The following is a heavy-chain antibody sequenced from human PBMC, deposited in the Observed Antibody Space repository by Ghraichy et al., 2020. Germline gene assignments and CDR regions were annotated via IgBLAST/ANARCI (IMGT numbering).Heavy chain of an antibody. CDR3: ARVPRGATVYYFDY. J-gene: IGHJ4*02. CDR1: GGSISPDY. D-gene: IGHD1-26*01. V-gene: IGHV4-59*01. CDR2: IYYSGST. Sequence: SETLSLTCTVSGGSISPDYWSWIRQPPGKGLEWIGYIYYSGSTKYNPSLMSRVTISVDTSKNQFSLKLTSVTAADTAVYYCARVPRGATVYYFDYWGQGTLVTVSS.